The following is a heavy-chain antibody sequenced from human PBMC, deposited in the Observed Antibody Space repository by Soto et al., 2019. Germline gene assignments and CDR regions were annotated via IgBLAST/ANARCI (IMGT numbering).Heavy chain of an antibody. Sequence: VQLLESGGGLIQPGGSLRLSCAASGFTFSYGIHWLRQAPGKGLEWVAYISYDSSNKFYGDSVKGRFTISRDNSKNTQFLQMNSLRAEDTAVDYCAKLVIGYGSGNTCDDYWGQGTLVAVSS. V-gene: IGHV3-30*18. CDR1: GFTFSYG. CDR2: ISYDSSNK. D-gene: IGHD2-15*01. CDR3: AKLVIGYGSGNTCDDY. J-gene: IGHJ4*02.